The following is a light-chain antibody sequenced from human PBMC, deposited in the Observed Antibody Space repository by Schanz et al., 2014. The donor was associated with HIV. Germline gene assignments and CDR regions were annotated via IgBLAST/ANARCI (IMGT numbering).Light chain of an antibody. V-gene: IGLV1-40*01. J-gene: IGLJ2*01. CDR2: ANT. CDR3: SSYAGSNNLL. CDR1: RSNIGTGSD. Sequence: QSVLTQPPSVSGAPGQSVTISCSGSRSNIGTGSDVNWYQLLPGTAPKVVIFANTRRPSGVPDRFSGSKFGTSASLTVSGLQAEDEADYYCSSYAGSNNLLFGGGTKLTVL.